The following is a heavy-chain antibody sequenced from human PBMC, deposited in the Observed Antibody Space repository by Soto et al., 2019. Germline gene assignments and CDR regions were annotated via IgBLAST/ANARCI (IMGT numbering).Heavy chain of an antibody. CDR2: INAGNGNT. CDR1: GYTFTNYI. J-gene: IGHJ3*02. CDR3: ARERLGTIIVAFDI. Sequence: ASVKVSCKASGYTFTNYIIHWVRQAPGQRLEWMGWINAGNGNTKYSQKFQGRVTITRDISASTAYMELSSLRSEDTAVYYCARERLGTIIVAFDIWGQGTMVTVS. V-gene: IGHV1-3*01. D-gene: IGHD1-1*01.